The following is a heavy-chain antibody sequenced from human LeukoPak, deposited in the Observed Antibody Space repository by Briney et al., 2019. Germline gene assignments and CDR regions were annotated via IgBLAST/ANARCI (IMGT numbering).Heavy chain of an antibody. CDR2: IYYSGST. CDR1: GGSISSSSYY. Sequence: PSETLSLTWTVSGGSISSSSYYWGWIRQPPGKGLEWIGSIYYSGSTYYNPSLKSRVTISVDTSKNQFSLKLSSVTAADTAVYYCARQNDILTGLDYWGQGTLVTVSS. CDR3: ARQNDILTGLDY. J-gene: IGHJ4*02. V-gene: IGHV4-39*01. D-gene: IGHD3-9*01.